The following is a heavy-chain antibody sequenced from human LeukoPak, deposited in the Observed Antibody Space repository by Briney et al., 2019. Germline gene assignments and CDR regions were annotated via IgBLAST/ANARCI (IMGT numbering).Heavy chain of an antibody. CDR1: GFTFDDYA. CDR3: ASAYGSGSYYEGMDV. V-gene: IGHV3-43*02. Sequence: PGGSLRLSCAASGFTFDDYAMHWVRQAPGKGLEWVSLISGDGGSTYYADSVRGRFTISRDNSKNMVYLQMNSLRVEDTAVYYCASAYGSGSYYEGMDVWGQGTTVTVSS. CDR2: ISGDGGST. D-gene: IGHD3-10*01. J-gene: IGHJ6*02.